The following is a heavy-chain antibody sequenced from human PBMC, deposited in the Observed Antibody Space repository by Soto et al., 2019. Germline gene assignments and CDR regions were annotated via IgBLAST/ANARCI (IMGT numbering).Heavy chain of an antibody. CDR3: AKEQYSGAGPDY. Sequence: PGGSLRLSCEASGFIFNNFAMNWVRQAPGRGLEWVSTISTSGGATYIADSVKGRFTISRDNSRNTLYLQMTGPRAEDTARYYCAKEQYSGAGPDYWGQGTLVTVSS. V-gene: IGHV3-23*01. J-gene: IGHJ4*02. D-gene: IGHD3-10*01. CDR2: ISTSGGAT. CDR1: GFIFNNFA.